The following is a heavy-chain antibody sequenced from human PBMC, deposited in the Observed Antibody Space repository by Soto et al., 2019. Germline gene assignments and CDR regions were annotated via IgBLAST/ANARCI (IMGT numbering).Heavy chain of an antibody. CDR2: IYYDGTT. CDR3: ARDRRGLSRGPNNGLDP. CDR1: GGSISSGDYY. Sequence: SETLSLTCTVSGGSISSGDYYWTWIRQPPGKGLEWLGYIYYDGTTYYNPSLKSRLTMSIDTYKNQFSLKLNSLTAADPAVYYCARDRRGLSRGPNNGLDPWGQGTLVTVSS. J-gene: IGHJ5*02. D-gene: IGHD2-2*01. V-gene: IGHV4-30-4*08.